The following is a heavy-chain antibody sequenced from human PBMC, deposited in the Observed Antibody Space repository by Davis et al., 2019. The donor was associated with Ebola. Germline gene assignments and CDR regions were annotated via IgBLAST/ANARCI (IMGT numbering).Heavy chain of an antibody. V-gene: IGHV3-30*18. CDR3: AKGIVVFYGMDV. Sequence: PGGSLRLSCAVSGFTFSSYGMHWVRQAPGKGLEWVAVISDDGSNKYYADSVKGRFTISRDNSKNTLYLQMNSLRAEDTAVYYCAKGIVVFYGMDVWGKGTTVTVSS. J-gene: IGHJ6*04. CDR2: ISDDGSNK. D-gene: IGHD3-22*01. CDR1: GFTFSSYG.